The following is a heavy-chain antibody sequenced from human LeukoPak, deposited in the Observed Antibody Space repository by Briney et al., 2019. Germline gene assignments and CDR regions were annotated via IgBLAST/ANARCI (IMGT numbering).Heavy chain of an antibody. Sequence: GGSLRLSCAASGFTFSNYWMSWVRQAPGKGLEWVAVIWYDGSNKYYVDSVKGRFTISRDNSKNMLYLEMNSLRAEDTAVYYCATGDYGGPLDYWGQGTLVTVS. CDR1: GFTFSNYW. J-gene: IGHJ4*02. V-gene: IGHV3-33*08. CDR3: ATGDYGGPLDY. D-gene: IGHD4-17*01. CDR2: IWYDGSNK.